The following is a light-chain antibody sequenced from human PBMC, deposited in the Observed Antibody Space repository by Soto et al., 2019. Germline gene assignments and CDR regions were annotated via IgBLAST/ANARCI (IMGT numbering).Light chain of an antibody. CDR1: QNLSSGY. CDR2: AAS. Sequence: EIVLTQSPGTLSLSPGARATLSCRASQNLSSGYLAWYQQKPGQAPRILIYAASSRATGIPDRFIGSGSGTDFSLTISRLEPEDSAVDDCQQRSYPITFGQGTRLEI. CDR3: QQRSYPIT. V-gene: IGKV3D-20*02. J-gene: IGKJ5*01.